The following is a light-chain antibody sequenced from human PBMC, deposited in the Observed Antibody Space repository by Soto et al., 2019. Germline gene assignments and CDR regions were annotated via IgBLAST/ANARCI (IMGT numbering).Light chain of an antibody. Sequence: GITQTPATLSWSPGERATLSCRASQSVRSNLAWYQQKPGTAPRLLIYGASTRATGIPARFSGSGSGTDFTLTISSLQAEDCAGYYCQQYDNLLNTFCEGTKVDI. J-gene: IGKJ4*01. V-gene: IGKV3-15*01. CDR2: GAS. CDR3: QQYDNLLNT. CDR1: QSVRSN.